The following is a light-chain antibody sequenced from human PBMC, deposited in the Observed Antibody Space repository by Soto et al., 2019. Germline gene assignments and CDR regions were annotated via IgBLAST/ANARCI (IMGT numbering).Light chain of an antibody. CDR2: EVT. Sequence: QSALTQPASVSGSPGQSITISCTGTSSDVGGYKFVSWYQQHPGKAPKLIIFEVTNRPSGVSNRFSGSKSGNTASLTISGLQAEDEAHYHCSSYTTSIAGWVFGGGTKVTVL. J-gene: IGLJ3*02. CDR1: SSDVGGYKF. V-gene: IGLV2-14*01. CDR3: SSYTTSIAGWV.